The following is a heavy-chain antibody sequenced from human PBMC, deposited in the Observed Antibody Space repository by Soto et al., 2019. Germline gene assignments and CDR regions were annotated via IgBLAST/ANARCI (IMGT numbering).Heavy chain of an antibody. J-gene: IGHJ4*02. D-gene: IGHD6-13*01. CDR3: ARWPSSSWYGEAAVFDY. CDR1: GDSVSSNSAA. V-gene: IGHV6-1*01. CDR2: TYYRSKWYN. Sequence: SQTLSLTCAISGDSVSSNSAAWNWIRQSPSRGLEWLGRTYYRSKWYNDYAVSVKSRITINPDTSKNQFSLQLNSVTPEDTAVYYCARWPSSSWYGEAAVFDYWGQGTLVTVSS.